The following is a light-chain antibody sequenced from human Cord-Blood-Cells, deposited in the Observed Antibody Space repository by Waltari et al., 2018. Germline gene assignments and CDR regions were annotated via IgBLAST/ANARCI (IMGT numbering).Light chain of an antibody. J-gene: IGKJ1*01. CDR2: DAS. Sequence: ELVLTQSPATLSLSPGERATLSCRASQSVSIYLAWYQQKPGQAHRLLIYDASNRATGIPARFSGSGSGTDFTLTISSLEPEDFAVYYCQQRSNWPPWTFGQGTKVEIE. CDR1: QSVSIY. V-gene: IGKV3-11*01. CDR3: QQRSNWPPWT.